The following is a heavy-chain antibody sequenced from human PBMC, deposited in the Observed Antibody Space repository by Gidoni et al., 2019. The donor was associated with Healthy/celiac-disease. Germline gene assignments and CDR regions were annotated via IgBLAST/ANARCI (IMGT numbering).Heavy chain of an antibody. D-gene: IGHD3-9*01. J-gene: IGHJ4*02. V-gene: IGHV3-23*04. CDR3: AKDGEPRRYFDWLLSGKYYFDY. CDR2: ISGSGGST. Sequence: EVQLVEPGGGLVQPGGSLRLPGAASGFTFSSDAMSWVRQAPGKGLEWVSAISGSGGSTYYADSVKGRFTISRDNSKNTLYLQMNSLRAEDTAVYYCAKDGEPRRYFDWLLSGKYYFDYWGQGTLVTVSS. CDR1: GFTFSSDA.